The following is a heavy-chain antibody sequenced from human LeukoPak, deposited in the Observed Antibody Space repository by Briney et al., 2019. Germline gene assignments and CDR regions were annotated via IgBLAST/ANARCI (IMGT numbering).Heavy chain of an antibody. CDR3: ARHFTYYYDSSGYPRDAFDI. Sequence: SETLSLTCTVSDDSISPYYWSWIRQSPGKGLVWIGYIYYSGSTNYNPSLKSRVTISVDMSKNQFSLILSSATAADTALYYCARHFTYYYDSSGYPRDAFDIWGQGTMVTVSS. D-gene: IGHD3-22*01. CDR1: DDSISPYY. J-gene: IGHJ3*02. V-gene: IGHV4-59*08. CDR2: IYYSGST.